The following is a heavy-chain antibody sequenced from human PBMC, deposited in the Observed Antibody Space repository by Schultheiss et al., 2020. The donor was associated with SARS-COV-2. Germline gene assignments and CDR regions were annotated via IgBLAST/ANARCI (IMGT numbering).Heavy chain of an antibody. V-gene: IGHV1-46*01. Sequence: ASVKISCKASGYTFTSYYMHWVRQAPGQGLEWMGIINPNGGGTTYAQKFQGRVTLTRDTSTSTAYMELSSLTSEDTAVYYCARVEGSYSLSFDYWGQGTLVTVSS. J-gene: IGHJ4*02. CDR1: GYTFTSYY. D-gene: IGHD1-26*01. CDR2: INPNGGGT. CDR3: ARVEGSYSLSFDY.